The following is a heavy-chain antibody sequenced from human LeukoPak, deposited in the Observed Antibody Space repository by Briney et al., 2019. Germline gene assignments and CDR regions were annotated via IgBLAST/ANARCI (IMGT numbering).Heavy chain of an antibody. CDR2: IYTSGST. CDR1: GGSISSYY. D-gene: IGHD3-10*01. CDR3: ARDLRGRFGESYYYYYMDV. V-gene: IGHV4-4*07. J-gene: IGHJ6*03. Sequence: SETLSLTCTVSGGSISSYYWSWIRQPAGKGLEWIGRIYTSGSTNYNPSLKSRVTISVDTSKNQFSLKLSSVTAADTAVYYCARDLRGRFGESYYYYYMDVWGKGTTVTISS.